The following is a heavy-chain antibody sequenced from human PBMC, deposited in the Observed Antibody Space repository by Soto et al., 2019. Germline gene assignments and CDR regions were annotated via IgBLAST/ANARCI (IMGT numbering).Heavy chain of an antibody. CDR2: IYYRGST. D-gene: IGHD3-16*01. V-gene: IGHV4-39*01. Sequence: SSETLSLACTVSGGAISSSGYYWGWIRQPPGKGLEWIGSIYYRGSTYYNPSLRSRVTISVDTSKNQFSLLLSSVTAADTAVYYCARLDLSEAFYYGMDVWGQGTTVTVSS. CDR3: ARLDLSEAFYYGMDV. CDR1: GGAISSSGYY. J-gene: IGHJ6*02.